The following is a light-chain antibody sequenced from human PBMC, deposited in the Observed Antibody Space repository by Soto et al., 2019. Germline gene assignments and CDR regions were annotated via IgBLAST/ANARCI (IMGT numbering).Light chain of an antibody. J-gene: IGKJ4*01. CDR3: QQYNNWPRAT. CDR2: RAS. V-gene: IGKV3-15*01. Sequence: IVMTPSPATLSVFPGERATLSCRASQSINSNLAWYQQKPGQAPRLLMFRASIRAAGFPARFSGSGSGTEFNITISSLQSDDSAVYYCQQYNNWPRATFGGGTKVDIK. CDR1: QSINSN.